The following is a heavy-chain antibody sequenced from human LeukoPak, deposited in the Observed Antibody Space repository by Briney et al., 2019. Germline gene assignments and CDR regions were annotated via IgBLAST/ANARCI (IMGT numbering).Heavy chain of an antibody. D-gene: IGHD6-19*01. CDR3: ARGLTAVPGRLSRSSPNRDDAFDI. CDR2: IYTSGST. J-gene: IGHJ3*02. Sequence: PSETLSLTCTVSGGSISSSSYYWGWIRQPAGKGLEWIGRIYTSGSTNYNPSLKSRVTMSVDTSKNQFSLKLTSVTAADTAVYYCARGLTAVPGRLSRSSPNRDDAFDIWGQGTMVTVSS. CDR1: GGSISSSSYY. V-gene: IGHV4-61*02.